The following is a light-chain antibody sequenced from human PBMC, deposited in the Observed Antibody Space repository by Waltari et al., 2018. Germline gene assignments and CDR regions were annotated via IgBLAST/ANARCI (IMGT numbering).Light chain of an antibody. Sequence: QSVLTQPPSASGTPGQRVTISCSGSSSNIGSNTVHWYQQLPGTAPKLLIYTNYQRPSGVPDRFSGSKSGTSASLAISGLQSEDEADYYCGAWDDSLNGGVFGGGTKLTDL. CDR2: TNY. CDR3: GAWDDSLNGGV. J-gene: IGLJ3*02. CDR1: SSNIGSNT. V-gene: IGLV1-44*01.